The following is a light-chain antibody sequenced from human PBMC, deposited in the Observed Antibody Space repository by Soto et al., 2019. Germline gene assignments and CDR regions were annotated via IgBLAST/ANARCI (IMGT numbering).Light chain of an antibody. CDR1: TSDIGFYDY. CDR2: GVT. Sequence: QSALTQPASVSGSPGQSLTISCTGTTSDIGFYDYVSWYQQYPGKAPKLLIYGVTIRPSGISNRFSGSKSGSTASLTISGLRDEDEADYFCASFRSGTILVFGSGTKVTAL. V-gene: IGLV2-14*01. J-gene: IGLJ1*01. CDR3: ASFRSGTILV.